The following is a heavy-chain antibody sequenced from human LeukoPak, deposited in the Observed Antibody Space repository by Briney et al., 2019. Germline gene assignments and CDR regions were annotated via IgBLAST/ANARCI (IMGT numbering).Heavy chain of an antibody. J-gene: IGHJ4*02. CDR2: ISYDGSNK. CDR3: AKDRRGASYYDSSGPWAY. CDR1: GFTFSSYG. Sequence: GGSLRLSCAASGFTFSSYGMHRVRQAPGKGLEWVAVISYDGSNKYYADSVKGRFTISRDNSKNTLYLQMNSLRAEDTAVYYCAKDRRGASYYDSSGPWAYWGQGTLVTVSS. V-gene: IGHV3-30*18. D-gene: IGHD3-22*01.